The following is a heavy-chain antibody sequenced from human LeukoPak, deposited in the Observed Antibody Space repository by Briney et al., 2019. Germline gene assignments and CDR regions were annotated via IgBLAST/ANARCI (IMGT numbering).Heavy chain of an antibody. V-gene: IGHV4-59*01. D-gene: IGHD3-10*01. CDR3: AREYYYGSGSRRAAFDI. CDR2: IYTTGST. CDR1: GGSISFYY. Sequence: PSETLSLTCAVSGGSISFYYWSWIRQPPGKGLEWIGYIYTTGSTNYNPSLKSRVTISVGTSKNQFSLNLSSVTAADTAVYYCAREYYYGSGSRRAAFDIWGQGTMVTVSS. J-gene: IGHJ3*02.